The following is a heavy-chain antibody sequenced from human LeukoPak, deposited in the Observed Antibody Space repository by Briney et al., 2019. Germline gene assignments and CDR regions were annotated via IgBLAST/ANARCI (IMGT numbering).Heavy chain of an antibody. CDR3: ARYYYRHAFDI. V-gene: IGHV3-9*01. D-gene: IGHD1-26*01. CDR1: GFTFDDYA. CDR2: ISWNSGSI. Sequence: SLRLSCAASGFTFDDYAMHWVRQAPGKGLEWVSGISWNSGSIGYADSVKGRFTISRDNAKNSLYLQMNSLRAEDTAVYYCARYYYRHAFDIWGQGTMVTVSS. J-gene: IGHJ3*02.